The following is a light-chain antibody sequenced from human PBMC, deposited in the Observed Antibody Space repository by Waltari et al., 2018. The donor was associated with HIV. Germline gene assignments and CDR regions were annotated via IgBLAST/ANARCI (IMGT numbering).Light chain of an antibody. CDR1: SPHPVNHP. CDR2: TNI. CDR3: AVWDDSLRSVL. Sequence: QSVLTQPPSASGTPGQRVNISCSGASPHPVNHPFNRYRQFPGEAPKLLIYTNIQRPSGVPDRFSGSKSGTSASLAISGLQSEDEADFYCAVWDDSLRSVLFGGGTRLTVL. J-gene: IGLJ3*02. V-gene: IGLV1-44*01.